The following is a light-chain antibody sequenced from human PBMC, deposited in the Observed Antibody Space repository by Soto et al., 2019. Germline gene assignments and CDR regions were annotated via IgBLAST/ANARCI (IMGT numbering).Light chain of an antibody. Sequence: AIQLTQSPSSLSASVGDRVIITCRTSQGVGRALAWYQQKPGKSPNLLIYDASILETGAPARFSGSGSGTDFTLTISTLQPEDFATYYCQQFNGDPSFGQGTRLDIK. CDR3: QQFNGDPS. J-gene: IGKJ5*01. CDR2: DAS. V-gene: IGKV1-13*02. CDR1: QGVGRA.